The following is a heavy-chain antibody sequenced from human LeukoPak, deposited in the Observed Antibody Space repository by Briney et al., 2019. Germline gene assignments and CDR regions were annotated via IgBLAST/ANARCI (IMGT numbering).Heavy chain of an antibody. CDR2: IYHSGST. V-gene: IGHV4-38-2*02. J-gene: IGHJ6*03. D-gene: IGHD2-8*02. CDR3: ARVYWSYYYYMDV. Sequence: SETLSLTCTVSGYSISSGYYWGWIRQPPGKGLEWIGSIYHSGSTLYNPSLKSRVTISVDTSKNQFSLQLSSVTAADTAVYYCARVYWSYYYYMDVWGKGTTVTVSS. CDR1: GYSISSGYY.